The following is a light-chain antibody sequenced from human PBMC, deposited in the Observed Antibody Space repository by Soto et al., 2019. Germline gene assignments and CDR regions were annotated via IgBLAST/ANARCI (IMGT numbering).Light chain of an antibody. V-gene: IGKV1-5*03. CDR2: ETS. Sequence: DIQMTQFPSTLSASVGDRVSITCRASQSISSPMAWYQQEPGKAPRLLIYETSTLQRGVPSRFSGSASGTEFTLTISSLQPDDFATYYCQQYNGFGSWTFGQGTKVEIK. CDR1: QSISSP. CDR3: QQYNGFGSWT. J-gene: IGKJ1*01.